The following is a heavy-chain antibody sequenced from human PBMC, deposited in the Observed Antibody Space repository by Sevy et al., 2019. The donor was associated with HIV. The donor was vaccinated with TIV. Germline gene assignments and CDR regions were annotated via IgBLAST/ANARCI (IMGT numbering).Heavy chain of an antibody. J-gene: IGHJ6*02. CDR1: GGTFSSYA. D-gene: IGHD2-2*01. CDR2: INPIFGTA. Sequence: ASVKVSCKASGGTFSSYAISWVRQAPGQGLEWMGGINPIFGTANYEQKFQGRVTITADESTSTAYMELSSLRSEDTAVYYCAIPYCSSTSCPSYGMDVWGQGTTVTVSS. V-gene: IGHV1-69*13. CDR3: AIPYCSSTSCPSYGMDV.